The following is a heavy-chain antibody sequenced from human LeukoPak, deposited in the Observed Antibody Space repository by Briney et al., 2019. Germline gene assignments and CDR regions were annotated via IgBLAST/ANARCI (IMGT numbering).Heavy chain of an antibody. CDR1: GFIFSSYW. D-gene: IGHD3-22*01. Sequence: QSGGSLRLSCAASGFIFSSYWMAWVRQAPGKGLEWVANIKQDGSEKYYVDSVKGRFTISRDNAKNSLYLQMNSLRAEDTAVYYCARDPDASSGYSPFDYWGQGTLVPVSS. J-gene: IGHJ4*02. V-gene: IGHV3-7*01. CDR3: ARDPDASSGYSPFDY. CDR2: IKQDGSEK.